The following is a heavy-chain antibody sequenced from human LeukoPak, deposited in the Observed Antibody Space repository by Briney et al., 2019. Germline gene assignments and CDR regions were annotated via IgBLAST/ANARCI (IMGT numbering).Heavy chain of an antibody. CDR2: ISGSGGST. CDR1: GFTFSSYA. CDR3: ARGGSYYVRMDV. J-gene: IGHJ6*02. V-gene: IGHV3-23*01. D-gene: IGHD1-26*01. Sequence: GGSLRLSCAASGFTFSSYAMSWVRQAPGKGLEWVSAISGSGGSTYYADSVKGRFTISRDNAKNSLYLQMNSLRAEDTAVYYCARGGSYYVRMDVWGQGTTVTVSS.